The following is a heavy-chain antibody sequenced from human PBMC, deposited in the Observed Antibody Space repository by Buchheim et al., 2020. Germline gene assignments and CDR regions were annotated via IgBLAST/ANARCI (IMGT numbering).Heavy chain of an antibody. D-gene: IGHD6-13*01. CDR1: GFTFSDYH. V-gene: IGHV3-7*01. Sequence: EVRLVESGGDLVQPEGSLRLSCEVSGFTFSDYHMSWARQAPGKGLEWVANINRDGSSKHHVDSVKGRFTVSRDNPNNSLYLKMSSLRVEDTAIYYCARDIDSTFYFDYWGQGSL. CDR3: ARDIDSTFYFDY. CDR2: INRDGSSK. J-gene: IGHJ4*02.